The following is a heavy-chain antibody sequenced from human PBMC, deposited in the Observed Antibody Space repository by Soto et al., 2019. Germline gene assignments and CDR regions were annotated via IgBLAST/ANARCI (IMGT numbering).Heavy chain of an antibody. D-gene: IGHD6-13*01. Sequence: SETLSLTCTVSGVSISSSSYYWGWIRQPPGKGLEWIGSIYYSGYTYYNPSLKSRVTISVDTSKNQFSLKLSSVTAADTAVYYCARERMQAAATNFDYWGQGTLVTVSS. CDR3: ARERMQAAATNFDY. CDR2: IYYSGYT. J-gene: IGHJ4*02. V-gene: IGHV4-39*02. CDR1: GVSISSSSYY.